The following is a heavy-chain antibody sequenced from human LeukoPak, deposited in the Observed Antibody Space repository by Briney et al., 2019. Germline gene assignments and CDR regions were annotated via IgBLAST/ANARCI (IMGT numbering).Heavy chain of an antibody. V-gene: IGHV1-69*13. J-gene: IGHJ3*02. CDR3: TYDFWSGYYFNDAFDI. D-gene: IGHD3-3*01. Sequence: ASVKVSCKAYGGTFSSYAISWVRQAPGQGLEWMGGIIPIFGTANYAQKFQGRVTITADESTSTAYMELSSLRSEDTAVYYCTYDFWSGYYFNDAFDIWGQGTMVTVSS. CDR1: GGTFSSYA. CDR2: IIPIFGTA.